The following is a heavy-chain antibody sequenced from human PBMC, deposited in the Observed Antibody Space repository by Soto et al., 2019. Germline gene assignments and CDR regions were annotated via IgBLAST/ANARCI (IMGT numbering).Heavy chain of an antibody. J-gene: IGHJ6*02. CDR1: GFTLSRSY. V-gene: IGHV3-7*02. Sequence: EVQLVESGGGLVQPGGSLRLSCAASGFTLSRSYMAWVRQAPGKGLQWVANINEGGSETYYVDSVKGRFTVSRDNAKNSLYLHMNSLRAEDTAFYYCVTAATGRGGRDVWGMDVWGQGTTVTVSS. CDR2: INEGGSET. D-gene: IGHD6-25*01. CDR3: VTAATGRGGRDVWGMDV.